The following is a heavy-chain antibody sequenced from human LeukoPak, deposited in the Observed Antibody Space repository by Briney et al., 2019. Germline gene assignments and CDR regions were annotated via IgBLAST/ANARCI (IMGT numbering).Heavy chain of an antibody. CDR2: IYSGGST. V-gene: IGHV3-66*02. Sequence: GGSLRLSCAASGFTVSSNYMSWVRQAPGKGLEWVSVIYSGGSTYYADSVKGRFTISRDNSKNTLYLQMYSLRAEDTAVYYCARNPTPPWFDPWGQGALVTVSS. CDR3: ARNPTPPWFDP. J-gene: IGHJ5*02. CDR1: GFTVSSNY.